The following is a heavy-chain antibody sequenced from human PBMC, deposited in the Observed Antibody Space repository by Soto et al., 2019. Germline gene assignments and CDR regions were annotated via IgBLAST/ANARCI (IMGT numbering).Heavy chain of an antibody. J-gene: IGHJ6*02. CDR3: ARGSRIVGATKLNDYYGTDV. D-gene: IGHD1-26*01. V-gene: IGHV1-2*04. CDR2: INPNSGGT. Sequence: ASVKVSCKASGYTFTGYYMHWVRQAPGQGLEWMGWINPNSGGTNYAQKFQGWVTMTRDTSISTAYMELSRLRSDDTAVYYCARGSRIVGATKLNDYYGTDVWGQGTTVNVSS. CDR1: GYTFTGYY.